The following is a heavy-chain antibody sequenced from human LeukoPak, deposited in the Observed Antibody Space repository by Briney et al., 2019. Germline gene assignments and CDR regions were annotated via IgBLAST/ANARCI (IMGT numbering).Heavy chain of an antibody. Sequence: PETLSLTCAVYGGSFSGYYWSWIRQPPGKGLEWIGEINHSGSTNYNPSLKSRVTISVDTSKNQFSLKLSSVTAADTAVYYCAGYDILTGYYIWGQGTLVTVSS. V-gene: IGHV4-34*01. CDR3: AGYDILTGYYI. CDR2: INHSGST. J-gene: IGHJ4*02. D-gene: IGHD3-9*01. CDR1: GGSFSGYY.